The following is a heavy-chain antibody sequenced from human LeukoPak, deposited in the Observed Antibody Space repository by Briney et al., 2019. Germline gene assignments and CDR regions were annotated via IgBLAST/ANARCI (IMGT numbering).Heavy chain of an antibody. CDR1: GGSISSYY. D-gene: IGHD3-22*01. CDR3: ARQSISGSSLSYFDY. CDR2: IYDSGST. Sequence: SETLSLTCTVSGGSISSYYWSWLRQPPGKGLEWIGNIYDSGSTNYNPSLKSRVTISVGTSKNQCSLKLSSVTAADTAVYYCARQSISGSSLSYFDYWGQGTLVNVSS. J-gene: IGHJ4*02. V-gene: IGHV4-59*01.